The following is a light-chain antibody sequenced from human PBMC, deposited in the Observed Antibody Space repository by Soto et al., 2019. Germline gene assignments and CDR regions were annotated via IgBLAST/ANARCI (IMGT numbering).Light chain of an antibody. Sequence: EIVMTQSPATLSVSPGERATLSCRASQSISTELAWYQQKPGQPTRLLIYSASTRATGVPARFTGSGSGSEFTLTISGLQSEDFAVYYCQQGHNRPLTFGQGTRLEI. J-gene: IGKJ2*01. V-gene: IGKV3-15*01. CDR3: QQGHNRPLT. CDR1: QSISTE. CDR2: SAS.